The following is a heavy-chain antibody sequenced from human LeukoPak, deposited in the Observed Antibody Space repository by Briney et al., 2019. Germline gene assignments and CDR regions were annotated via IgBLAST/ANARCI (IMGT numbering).Heavy chain of an antibody. J-gene: IGHJ5*02. CDR1: GYTFTGYY. Sequence: ASVKVSCKASGYTFTGYYMHLVRQAPGQGLEWMGWINPNSGGTNYAQKFQGRVTMNRDRSISTAYMELSKQRSDDTAVYDCARDQRRLFHTLFDPWGQGTLVTVSS. CDR2: INPNSGGT. CDR3: ARDQRRLFHTLFDP. V-gene: IGHV1-2*02. D-gene: IGHD3-3*01.